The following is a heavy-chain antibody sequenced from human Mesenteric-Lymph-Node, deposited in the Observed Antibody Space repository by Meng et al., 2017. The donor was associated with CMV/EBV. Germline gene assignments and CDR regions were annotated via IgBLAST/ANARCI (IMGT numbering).Heavy chain of an antibody. CDR1: GFTFSSYT. Sequence: GESLKISCAASGFTFSSYTMSWVRQAPGKGLEWVSTIRGSGGSTYYADPVRGRFTISRDNAKNTLYLQMNSLRVEDTAVYYCARDMRSSPEYWGQGTRVTVSS. CDR3: ARDMRSSPEY. CDR2: IRGSGGST. J-gene: IGHJ4*02. V-gene: IGHV3-23*01. D-gene: IGHD6-13*01.